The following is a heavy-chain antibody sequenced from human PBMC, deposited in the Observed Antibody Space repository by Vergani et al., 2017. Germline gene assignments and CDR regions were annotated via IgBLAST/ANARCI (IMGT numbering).Heavy chain of an antibody. CDR1: GFTFNRYG. V-gene: IGHV3-30*02. J-gene: IGHJ4*02. CDR2: LLFDGSNE. CDR3: ARDLAYCHEGSCAL. D-gene: IGHD2-15*01. Sequence: QVQLVQSGGGVVQPGGSLRLSCVASGFTFNRYGMQWVRQAPGKGLEWVAYLLFDGSNEYYADSVKGRFIVSRDNSNDALYLQMNSLRTDDTAVYYCARDLAYCHEGSCALWGQGSVVTVSS.